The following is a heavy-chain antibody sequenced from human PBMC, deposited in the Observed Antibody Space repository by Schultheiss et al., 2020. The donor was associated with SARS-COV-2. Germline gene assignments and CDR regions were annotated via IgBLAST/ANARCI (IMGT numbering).Heavy chain of an antibody. CDR1: GYTFTGYY. CDR3: ASERVGTGGYDSSGQEMRFDY. J-gene: IGHJ4*02. D-gene: IGHD3-22*01. CDR2: INPNSGGT. Sequence: ASVKVSCKASGYTFTGYYMHWVRQAPGQGLEWMGWINPNSGGTNYAQKFQGRVTMTRDTSISTAYMELSRLRSDDTAVYYCASERVGTGGYDSSGQEMRFDYWGQGTLVTVSS. V-gene: IGHV1-2*02.